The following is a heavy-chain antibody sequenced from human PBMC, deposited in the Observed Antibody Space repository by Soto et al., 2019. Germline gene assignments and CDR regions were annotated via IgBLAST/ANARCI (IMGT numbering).Heavy chain of an antibody. J-gene: IGHJ5*02. D-gene: IGHD2-2*01. CDR3: ARDRRYCSSTSCYSAWFDP. CDR2: IYYSGST. Sequence: SETLSLTSTVSGGSVRSGSYYWSWIRQPPGKGLEWIGYIYYSGSTNYNPSLKSRVTISVDTSKNQFSLKLSSVTAADTAVYYCARDRRYCSSTSCYSAWFDPWGQGTLVTVSS. CDR1: GGSVRSGSYY. V-gene: IGHV4-61*01.